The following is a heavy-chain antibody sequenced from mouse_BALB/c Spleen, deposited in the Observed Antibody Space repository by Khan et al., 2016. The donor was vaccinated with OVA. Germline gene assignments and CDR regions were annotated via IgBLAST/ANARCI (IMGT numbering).Heavy chain of an antibody. CDR2: ISDLAYTI. Sequence: EVELVESGGGLVQPGGSRKLSCAASGFTFRDYGMAWVRQAPGKGPEWVAFISDLAYTIYYADTVTGRFTISRENAKKTLYLEMRSLRSEDTVRYYCARGGGTAPFAYWGLGTLVTVSA. CDR1: GFTFRDYG. D-gene: IGHD1-2*01. V-gene: IGHV5-15*02. CDR3: ARGGGTAPFAY. J-gene: IGHJ3*01.